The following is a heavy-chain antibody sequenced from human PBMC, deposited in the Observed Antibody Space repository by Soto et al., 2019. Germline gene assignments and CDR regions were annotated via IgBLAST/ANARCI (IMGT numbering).Heavy chain of an antibody. D-gene: IGHD2-21*01. Sequence: PSETLSLTCSFSVGSISIGYYYWSWIRQPPGKGLEWIGNIYYSGNTYYNPSLKSRLIISIDTSKKQFSLKVGSVTAADTAVYYCASYSLYGMDVWGQGTTVTVSS. CDR2: IYYSGNT. V-gene: IGHV4-30-4*01. J-gene: IGHJ6*01. CDR1: VGSISIGYYY. CDR3: ASYSLYGMDV.